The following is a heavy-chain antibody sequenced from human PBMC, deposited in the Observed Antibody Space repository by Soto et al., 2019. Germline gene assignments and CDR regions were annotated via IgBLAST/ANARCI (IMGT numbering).Heavy chain of an antibody. D-gene: IGHD3-22*01. CDR3: ARDHSATYYYDSSGRVDAFDI. CDR1: GGTFSSYA. Sequence: SVKVSCKASGGTFSSYAISCVRQAPGQGLEWMGGIIPIFGTANYAQKFQGRVTITADESTSTAYMELSSLRSEDTAVYYCARDHSATYYYDSSGRVDAFDIWGQGTMVTVSS. V-gene: IGHV1-69*13. CDR2: IIPIFGTA. J-gene: IGHJ3*02.